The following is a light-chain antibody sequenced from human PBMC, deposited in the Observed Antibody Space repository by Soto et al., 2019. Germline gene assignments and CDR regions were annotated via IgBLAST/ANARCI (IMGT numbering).Light chain of an antibody. V-gene: IGLV2-14*01. CDR3: SSYTSSSTPRVV. J-gene: IGLJ2*01. CDR2: EVS. CDR1: SSDVGGYNY. Sequence: QSALTQPASVSGSPGQSITISCTGTSSDVGGYNYVSWYQQHPGKAPKLMIYEVSNRPSGVSNRFSGSKSGNTASLTISGLQPEDEADYYCSSYTSSSTPRVVFGGGTKLTVL.